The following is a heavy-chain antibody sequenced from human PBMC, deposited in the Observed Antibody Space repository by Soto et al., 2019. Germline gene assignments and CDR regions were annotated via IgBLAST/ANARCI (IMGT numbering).Heavy chain of an antibody. Sequence: EVQLVESGGALVQPGGFLRLSCAASGFTFSTYWMHWVRQAPGKGLLWVSRIKTDGTYATYADSVKGRFTISRDNAKNTLYLQKYSLRDEDAAVYYCAAGGSGYYATCGQGTLFTVSP. J-gene: IGHJ5*02. D-gene: IGHD3-22*01. CDR1: GFTFSTYW. CDR3: AAGGSGYYAT. CDR2: IKTDGTYA. V-gene: IGHV3-74*01.